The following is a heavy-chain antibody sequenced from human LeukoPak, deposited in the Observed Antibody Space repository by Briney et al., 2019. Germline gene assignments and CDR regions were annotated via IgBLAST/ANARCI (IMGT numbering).Heavy chain of an antibody. Sequence: PSETLSLTCTVSGGSISSRTYYWGWIRQPPGKGLEWIGSSYYSGSTYYNPSLKSRVTISVDTSKNQFSLKLRSVTAADTAVYYCARLADCSSTRCHDYWGRGTLVTVSS. CDR1: GGSISSRTYY. CDR2: SYYSGST. D-gene: IGHD2-2*01. J-gene: IGHJ4*02. V-gene: IGHV4-39*01. CDR3: ARLADCSSTRCHDY.